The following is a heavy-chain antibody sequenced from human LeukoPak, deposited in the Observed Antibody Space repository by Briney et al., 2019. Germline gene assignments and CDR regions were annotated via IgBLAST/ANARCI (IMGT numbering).Heavy chain of an antibody. D-gene: IGHD3-9*01. CDR3: ARLDGYYDILTGYYQPDGFDY. Sequence: GGSLRLSCAASGFTFSSYSMNWVRQAPGKGLEWVSSISSSSSYIYYADSVKGRFTISRDNAKNSLYLQMNSLRAEDTAVYYCARLDGYYDILTGYYQPDGFDYWGQGTLVTVSS. J-gene: IGHJ4*02. CDR2: ISSSSSYI. CDR1: GFTFSSYS. V-gene: IGHV3-21*01.